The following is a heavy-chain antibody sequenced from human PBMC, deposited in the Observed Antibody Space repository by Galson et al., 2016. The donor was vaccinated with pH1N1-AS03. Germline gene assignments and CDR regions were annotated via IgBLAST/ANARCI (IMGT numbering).Heavy chain of an antibody. D-gene: IGHD3/OR15-3a*01. CDR3: ARDHDFWTGYSGGYYYYIDV. CDR1: GFTFGNFA. V-gene: IGHV3-30*04. J-gene: IGHJ6*03. CDR2: IWSEEGNK. Sequence: SLRLSCAASGFTFGNFAMHWVRQAPGKGLEWLAIIWSEEGNKYYVDSVKGRFTISRDNSKNTLYLQMNSLRAEDTAVYYCARDHDFWTGYSGGYYYYIDVWGKGTTVTVSS.